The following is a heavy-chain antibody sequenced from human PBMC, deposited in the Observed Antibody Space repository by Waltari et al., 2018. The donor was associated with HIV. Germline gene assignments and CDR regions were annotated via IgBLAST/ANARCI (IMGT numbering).Heavy chain of an antibody. CDR1: GGSFSGYY. CDR2: INHSGST. D-gene: IGHD2-2*01. CDR3: ARFCSSTSCSLDWFDP. V-gene: IGHV4-34*01. J-gene: IGHJ5*02. Sequence: QVQLQQWGAGLLKPSETLSLTCAVYGGSFSGYYWSWIRQPPGNGLEWIGEINHSGSTNDNPSLKSRVTISVDTSKNQFSLKLSSVTAADTAVYYCARFCSSTSCSLDWFDPWGQGTLVTVSS.